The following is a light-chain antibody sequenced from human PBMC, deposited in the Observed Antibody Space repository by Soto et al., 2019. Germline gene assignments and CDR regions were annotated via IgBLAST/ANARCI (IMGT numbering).Light chain of an antibody. CDR3: RQYYSTPLT. Sequence: DIVMTQSPDSLAVSLGERATINCKSSQSIFYSSTNKNYLAWYQQKPGQPPELLIYWASTRESGVPDRFSGSGSATDFTLTISSLQAEDVAVYYCRQYYSTPLTFGGGTKVEIK. CDR2: WAS. CDR1: QSIFYSSTNKNY. J-gene: IGKJ4*01. V-gene: IGKV4-1*01.